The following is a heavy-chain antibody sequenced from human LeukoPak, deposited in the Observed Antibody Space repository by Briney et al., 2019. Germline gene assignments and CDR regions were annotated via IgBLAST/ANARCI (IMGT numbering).Heavy chain of an antibody. CDR1: GYSFSDNS. J-gene: IGHJ3*01. CDR2: INPKSGDT. CDR3: ARGKNDSTGHYDAFDV. Sequence: ASVKVSCTASGYSFSDNSIHWVRQAPGQGLEYRGWINPKSGDTNFSQRFKGRVTMTSYTSISNAYMEMRKLRSDDTAVYFCARGKNDSTGHYDAFDVWGHGTMVTVSS. D-gene: IGHD3-22*01. V-gene: IGHV1-2*02.